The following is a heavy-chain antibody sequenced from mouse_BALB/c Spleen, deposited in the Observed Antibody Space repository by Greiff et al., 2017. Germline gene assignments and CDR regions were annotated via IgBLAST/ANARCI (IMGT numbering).Heavy chain of an antibody. V-gene: IGHV1-7*01. CDR1: GYTFTSYW. CDR3: ARYPKGYFDV. J-gene: IGHJ1*01. CDR2: INPSTGYT. Sequence: QVQLKESGAELAKPGASVKMSCKASGYTFTSYWMHWVKQRPGQGLEWIGYINPSTGYTEYNQKFKDKATLTADKSSSTAYMQLSSLTSEDSAVYYCARYPKGYFDVWGAGTTVTVSS.